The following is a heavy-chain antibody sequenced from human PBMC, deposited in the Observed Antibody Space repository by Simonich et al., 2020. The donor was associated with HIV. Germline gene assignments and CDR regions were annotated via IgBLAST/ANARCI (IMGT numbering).Heavy chain of an antibody. Sequence: QLVQSGAEVKKPGASVKVSCKASGFTFSSSAMQWVRQARGRRLEWIGWNVGGSGNTNDAQKFQVRVTITRDNSTSTAYMGLRSLMSEDTAVYYGASGRHRSGRYYSGYWGQVTLVTVSS. CDR3: ASGRHRSGRYYSGY. CDR2: NVGGSGNT. V-gene: IGHV1-58*02. J-gene: IGHJ4*02. CDR1: GFTFSSSA. D-gene: IGHD3-10*01.